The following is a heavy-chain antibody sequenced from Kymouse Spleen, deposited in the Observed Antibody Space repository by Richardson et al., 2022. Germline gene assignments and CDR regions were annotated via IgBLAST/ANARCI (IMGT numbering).Heavy chain of an antibody. CDR3: ARQPTGYYYGMDV. V-gene: IGHV4-39*01. CDR2: IYYSGST. Sequence: QLQLQESGPGLVKPSETLSLTCTVSGGSISSSSYYWGWIRQPPGKGLEWIGSIYYSGSTYYNPSLKSRVTISVDTSKNQFSLKLSSVTAADTAVYYCARQPTGYYYGMDVWGQGTTVTVSS. D-gene: IGHD4-17*01,IGHD4-23*01. J-gene: IGHJ6*02. CDR1: GGSISSSSYY.